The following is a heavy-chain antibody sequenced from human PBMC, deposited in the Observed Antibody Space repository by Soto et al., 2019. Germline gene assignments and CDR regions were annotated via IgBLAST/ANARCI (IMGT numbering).Heavy chain of an antibody. V-gene: IGHV4-31*03. Sequence: QVQLQESGPGLVKPSQTLSLTCTVSGGSISSSGYYWSWIRQHPGKGLEWIGYIYYSGSTYYNPSLKSRVTISVDTSKNQFSLKLSSVTAADTAVYYCARGGLDYYYGMDVWGQGTTVTVSS. CDR2: IYYSGST. CDR1: GGSISSSGYY. D-gene: IGHD6-19*01. J-gene: IGHJ6*02. CDR3: ARGGLDYYYGMDV.